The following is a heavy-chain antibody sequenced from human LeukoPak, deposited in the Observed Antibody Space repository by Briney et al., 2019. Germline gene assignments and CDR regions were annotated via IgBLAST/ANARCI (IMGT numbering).Heavy chain of an antibody. CDR1: GDSVSSNSAA. CDR3: AQGEAVAGTGYFDY. J-gene: IGHJ4*02. CDR2: TYYRSKWYN. D-gene: IGHD6-19*01. Sequence: SQTLSLTCAISGDSVSSNSAAWNWIRQSPSRGLEWLGRTYYRSKWYNDYTISVKSRVTINPDTSKNQFSLQLNSVTPEDTAVYYCAQGEAVAGTGYFDYWGQGTLVTVSS. V-gene: IGHV6-1*01.